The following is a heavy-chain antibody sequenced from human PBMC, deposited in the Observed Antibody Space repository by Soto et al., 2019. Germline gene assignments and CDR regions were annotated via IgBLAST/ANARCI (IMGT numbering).Heavy chain of an antibody. V-gene: IGHV3-72*01. CDR1: GLTFSDHY. J-gene: IGHJ4*02. CDR2: FRDRVHSYST. CDR3: VSLWSVTGSRDY. Sequence: EVQLVESGGGLVQPGGSLRLSCAVSGLTFSDHYMGWVRQAPGKGLDWVGRFRDRVHSYSTEYAASVKGRFTISRDDSRNSLYLQRNSLKIEDTAVFYCVSLWSVTGSRDYWGRGTLVTVSS. D-gene: IGHD1-20*01.